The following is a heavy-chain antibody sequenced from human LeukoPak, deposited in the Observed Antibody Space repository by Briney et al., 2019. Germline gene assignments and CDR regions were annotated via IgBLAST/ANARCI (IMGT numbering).Heavy chain of an antibody. Sequence: PGGSLRLSCAASGFTVSTNYMSWVRQVSGEGLEFVSLISTSGTTDYADSVKSRFTISSDNSKNTLYLQMNSLRAEDSAVYYCAKIRSDTRGWYEFDYWGQGTLVTVSS. V-gene: IGHV3-53*01. J-gene: IGHJ4*02. D-gene: IGHD6-19*01. CDR2: ISTSGTT. CDR1: GFTVSTNY. CDR3: AKIRSDTRGWYEFDY.